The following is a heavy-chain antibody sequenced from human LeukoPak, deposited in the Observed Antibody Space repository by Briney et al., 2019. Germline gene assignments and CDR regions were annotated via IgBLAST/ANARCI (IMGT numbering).Heavy chain of an antibody. D-gene: IGHD6-13*01. CDR3: ARPHSSSWYEDAFDI. V-gene: IGHV4-38-2*01. CDR1: GYSISSGYY. Sequence: PSETLSLTCSVSGYSISSGYYWGWIRQPPGKGLEWIGSISHSGSTYYNPSLKSRVTISVDTSKNQFSLKLSSVTAADTAVYYCARPHSSSWYEDAFDIWGQGTMVTVSS. CDR2: ISHSGST. J-gene: IGHJ3*02.